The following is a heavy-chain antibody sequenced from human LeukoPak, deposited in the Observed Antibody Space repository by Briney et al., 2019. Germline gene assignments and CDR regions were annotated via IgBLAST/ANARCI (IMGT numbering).Heavy chain of an antibody. D-gene: IGHD1-14*01. CDR1: GYTFTGYY. CDR3: ARDLNPQSIGMRAFDI. Sequence: ASVTVSCKASGYTFTGYYMRWVRQAPGQGLEWMGIINPTTGSTTYAQKLQGRVTMTRDMSTSTVYMELSSLRSEDTAVYFCARDLNPQSIGMRAFDIWGQGTMVTASS. J-gene: IGHJ3*02. CDR2: INPTTGST. V-gene: IGHV1-46*01.